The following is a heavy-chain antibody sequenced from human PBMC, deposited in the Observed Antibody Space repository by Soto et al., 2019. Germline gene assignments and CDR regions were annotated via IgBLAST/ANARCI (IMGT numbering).Heavy chain of an antibody. D-gene: IGHD6-13*01. CDR3: AKAQARGAAAVSTNWFDP. CDR1: GYSFTSSW. J-gene: IGHJ5*02. V-gene: IGHV5-51*01. CDR2: IYPGDSDT. Sequence: GESLKISCKGSGYSFTSSWIGSVRQMPGKGLEWMGIIYPGDSDTRYSPSFQGQVTISADNSKNTLYLQMNSLRAEDTAVYYCAKAQARGAAAVSTNWFDPWGQGTLVTVSS.